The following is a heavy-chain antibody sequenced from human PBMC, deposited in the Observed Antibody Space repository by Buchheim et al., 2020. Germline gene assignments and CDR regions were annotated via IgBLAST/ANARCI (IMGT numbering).Heavy chain of an antibody. CDR2: ISSSGGTI. CDR1: GFTFSSFE. J-gene: IGHJ4*02. D-gene: IGHD3-16*01. V-gene: IGHV3-48*03. CDR3: ARVGGVADLDY. Sequence: EVQLVESGGGSVQPGGSLRLSCVASGFTFSSFEMNWVRQAPGKGLEWVSYISSSGGTIYYADSVKGRFAISRDNARNSLSLQMKSLRTEDTAVYYCARVGGVADLDYWGQGTL.